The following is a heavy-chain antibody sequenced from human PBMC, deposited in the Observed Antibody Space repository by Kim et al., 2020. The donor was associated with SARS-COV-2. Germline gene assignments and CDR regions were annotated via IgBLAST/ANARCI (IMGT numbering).Heavy chain of an antibody. CDR1: GGSISSGGYY. Sequence: SETLSLTCTVSGGSISSGGYYWSWIRQHPGKGLEWIGYIYYSGSTYYNPSLKSRVTISVDTSKNQFSLKLSSVTAADTAVYYCARVWKEGFRGAFDIWGQGTLVTVSS. J-gene: IGHJ3*02. CDR3: ARVWKEGFRGAFDI. CDR2: IYYSGST. V-gene: IGHV4-31*03. D-gene: IGHD3-10*01.